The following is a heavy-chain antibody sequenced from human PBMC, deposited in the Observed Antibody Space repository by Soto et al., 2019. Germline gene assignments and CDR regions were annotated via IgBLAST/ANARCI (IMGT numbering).Heavy chain of an antibody. Sequence: GGSLRLSCAASGFTFSSYWMSWVRQAPGKGLEWVANIKQDGSEKYYVDSVKGRFTISRDNAKNSLYLQMNGLRAEDTAVYYCARDFRTGYCTNGVCLTPVYYYYMDVWGKGTTVTVSS. V-gene: IGHV3-7*01. J-gene: IGHJ6*03. CDR1: GFTFSSYW. CDR2: IKQDGSEK. CDR3: ARDFRTGYCTNGVCLTPVYYYYMDV. D-gene: IGHD2-8*01.